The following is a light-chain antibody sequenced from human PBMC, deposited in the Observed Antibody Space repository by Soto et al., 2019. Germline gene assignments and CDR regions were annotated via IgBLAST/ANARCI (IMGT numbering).Light chain of an antibody. CDR1: QSFXSN. CDR3: QQYNNWPPST. Sequence: EVVVTQWAATLSVSPGERVTLSCRASQSFXSNLGWYQQKPGQSPRILSXGASTRATGIPARFIGSGSGKEFTLNISSLQSEYFAGYYCQQYNNWPPSTFGQGTRLEIK. J-gene: IGKJ5*01. V-gene: IGKV3-15*01. CDR2: GAS.